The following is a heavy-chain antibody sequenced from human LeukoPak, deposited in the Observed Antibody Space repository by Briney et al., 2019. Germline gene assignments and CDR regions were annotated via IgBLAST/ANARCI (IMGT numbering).Heavy chain of an antibody. J-gene: IGHJ4*02. CDR2: ISSRSSTI. CDR1: GFIFSSYV. V-gene: IGHV3-48*01. D-gene: IGHD2-2*01. Sequence: AGGSLRLSCEASGFIFSSYVMGWVRQAPGKGLEWVSYISSRSSTIYYADSVKGRFTISRDNAKNSLYLQMNSLGAEDTAVYYCARALGYCSSASCYYFDNWGQGTLVTVSS. CDR3: ARALGYCSSASCYYFDN.